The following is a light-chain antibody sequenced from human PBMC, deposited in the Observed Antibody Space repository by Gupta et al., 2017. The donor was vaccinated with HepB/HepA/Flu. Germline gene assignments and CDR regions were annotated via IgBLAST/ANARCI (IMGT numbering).Light chain of an antibody. CDR2: EVN. CDR1: SSDVGNYNL. J-gene: IGLJ3*02. Sequence: QSALTQPASVSGSPGQAITLSCTGTSSDVGNYNLVSWYQHHPGKAPKLIIYEVNQRPSGVSNRFSGSKSGNTASLTISGLQAEDEADYYCCSYGGSSTLSVVLGGGTKLNVL. V-gene: IGLV2-23*02. CDR3: CSYGGSSTLSVV.